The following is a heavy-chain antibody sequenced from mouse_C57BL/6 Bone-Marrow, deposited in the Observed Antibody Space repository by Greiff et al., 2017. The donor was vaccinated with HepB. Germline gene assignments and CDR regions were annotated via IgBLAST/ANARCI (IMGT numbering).Heavy chain of an antibody. CDR3: AREKDEDY. CDR2: IDPSDSYT. Sequence: VKLQQPGAELVRPGTSVKLSCKASGYTFTSYWMHWVKQRPGQGLEWIGVIDPSDSYTNYNQKFKGKATLTVDTSSSTAYMQLSSLTSEDSAVYYCAREKDEDYWGQGTTLTVSS. CDR1: GYTFTSYW. V-gene: IGHV1-59*01. J-gene: IGHJ2*01.